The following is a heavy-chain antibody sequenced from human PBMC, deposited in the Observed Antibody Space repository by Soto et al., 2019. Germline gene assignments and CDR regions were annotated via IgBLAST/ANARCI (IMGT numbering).Heavy chain of an antibody. J-gene: IGHJ4*02. CDR2: IWYDGSNK. CDR3: ARDAVEMATIELDY. Sequence: GGSLRLSCAASGFTFSSYGMHWVRQAPGKGLEWVAVIWYDGSNKYYADSVKGRFTISRDNSENTLYLQMNSLRAEDTAVYYCARDAVEMATIELDYWGQGTLVTVSS. V-gene: IGHV3-33*01. CDR1: GFTFSSYG. D-gene: IGHD5-12*01.